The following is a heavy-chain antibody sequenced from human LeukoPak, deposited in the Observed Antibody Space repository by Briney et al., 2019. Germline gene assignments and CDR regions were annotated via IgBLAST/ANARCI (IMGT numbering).Heavy chain of an antibody. V-gene: IGHV1-2*02. CDR3: ARGSSSSWGKIDY. D-gene: IGHD6-13*01. Sequence: GASVKVSCKASGYTFTGYYMHWVRQAPGQGLEWMGWINPNSGGTNYAQKFQGRVTMTRDTSISTAYMELSRLRPDDTAVYYCARGSSSSWGKIDYWGQGTLVTVSS. J-gene: IGHJ4*02. CDR2: INPNSGGT. CDR1: GYTFTGYY.